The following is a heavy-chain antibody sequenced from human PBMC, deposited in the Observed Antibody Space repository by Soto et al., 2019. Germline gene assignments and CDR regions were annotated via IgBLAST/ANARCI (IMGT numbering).Heavy chain of an antibody. V-gene: IGHV3-23*01. Sequence: GGSLRLSCAASGFTFSSYAMSWVRQAPGKGLEWVSAISGSGGSTYYADSVKGRFTISRDNSKNTLYLQMNSLRAEDTAVYYSAKVLVAAGGVDYWAQGTLVTVTS. J-gene: IGHJ4*02. CDR1: GFTFSSYA. CDR2: ISGSGGST. D-gene: IGHD6-13*01. CDR3: AKVLVAAGGVDY.